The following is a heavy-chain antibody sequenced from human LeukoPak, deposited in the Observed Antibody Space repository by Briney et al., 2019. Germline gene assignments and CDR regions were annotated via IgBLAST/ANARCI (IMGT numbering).Heavy chain of an antibody. CDR1: GFTFSSYG. V-gene: IGHV3-33*01. CDR3: ARSRYYDSSGNYYFDY. CDR2: IWYDGSNK. Sequence: GGSLRLSCAASGFTFSSYGMHWVRQAPGKGLEWVAVIWYDGSNKYYADSVKGRFTISRDNPKNTLYLQMNSLRAEDTAVYYCARSRYYDSSGNYYFDYWGQGTLVTVSS. D-gene: IGHD3-22*01. J-gene: IGHJ4*02.